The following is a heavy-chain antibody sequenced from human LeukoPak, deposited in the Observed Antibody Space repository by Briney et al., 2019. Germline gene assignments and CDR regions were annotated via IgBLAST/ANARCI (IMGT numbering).Heavy chain of an antibody. Sequence: GASVKVSCTAPGGTFSSYAISWVRQAPGQGLEWMGGIIPIFGTANYAQKFQGRVTITADKSTSTAYMELSSLRSEDTAVYYCARDLAAAGTWWFDPWGQGTLVTVSS. CDR3: ARDLAAAGTWWFDP. CDR1: GGTFSSYA. D-gene: IGHD6-13*01. CDR2: IIPIFGTA. J-gene: IGHJ5*02. V-gene: IGHV1-69*06.